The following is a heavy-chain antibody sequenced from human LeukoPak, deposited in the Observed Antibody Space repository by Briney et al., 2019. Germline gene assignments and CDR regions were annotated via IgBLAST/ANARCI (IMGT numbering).Heavy chain of an antibody. CDR1: GGSISSYY. D-gene: IGHD3-9*01. J-gene: IGHJ4*02. CDR2: IYYSGST. V-gene: IGHV4-59*01. CDR3: ARVQWTYYDILTGYYSRGYFDY. Sequence: SETLSLTCTVSGGSISSYYWSWIRQSPGKGLEWIGYIYYSGSTNYNPSLKSRVTISVDTSKNQFSLKLSSVTAADTAVYYCARVQWTYYDILTGYYSRGYFDYWGQGTLVTVSS.